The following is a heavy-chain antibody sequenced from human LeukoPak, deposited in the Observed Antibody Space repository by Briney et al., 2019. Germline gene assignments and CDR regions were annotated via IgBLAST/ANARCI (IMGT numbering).Heavy chain of an antibody. CDR3: ARDDSGTYAALDY. Sequence: SETLSLTCTVSGGSISGYSWSWIRQPPGKGLEWIGYLDYSGSTNYDPSLKSRVTMSVDTSNNQFSLKLTSVTAADTAVYYCARDDSGTYAALDYWGQGTLVTVSS. V-gene: IGHV4-59*12. D-gene: IGHD1-26*01. J-gene: IGHJ4*02. CDR1: GGSISGYS. CDR2: LDYSGST.